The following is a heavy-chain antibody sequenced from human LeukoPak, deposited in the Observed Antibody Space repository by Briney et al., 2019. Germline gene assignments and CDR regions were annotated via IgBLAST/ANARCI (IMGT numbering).Heavy chain of an antibody. CDR1: GFTFSNAW. D-gene: IGHD6-19*01. CDR2: IKSKTDGGTT. Sequence: PGGSLRLSCAASGFTFSNAWMSWVRQAPGKGLEWVGRIKSKTDGGTTDYAAPVKGRFTISRDNSKNTLYLQMNSLRAEDTAVYCCARGSRAGPFDYWGQGTLVTVSS. J-gene: IGHJ4*02. V-gene: IGHV3-15*01. CDR3: ARGSRAGPFDY.